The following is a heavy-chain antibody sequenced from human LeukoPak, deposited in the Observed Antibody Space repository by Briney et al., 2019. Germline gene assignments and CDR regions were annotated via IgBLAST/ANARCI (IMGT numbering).Heavy chain of an antibody. V-gene: IGHV3-7*05. J-gene: IGHJ3*02. D-gene: IGHD3-16*01. CDR2: IDQSGGRN. Sequence: GGSLRLSCAASGFTFSRFWMNWVRQAPGRGLEWVANIDQSGGRNNYVDSVKGRFTISRDNAKNTLFLEMSSLRADDTAVYFCARDVEGGTFDIWGQGTTVTVSS. CDR3: ARDVEGGTFDI. CDR1: GFTFSRFW.